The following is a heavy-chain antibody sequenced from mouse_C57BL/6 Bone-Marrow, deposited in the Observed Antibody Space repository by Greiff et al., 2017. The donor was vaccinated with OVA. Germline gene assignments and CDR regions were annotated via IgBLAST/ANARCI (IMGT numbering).Heavy chain of an antibody. Sequence: EVQLQQSGGDLVKPGGSLKLSCAASGFTFSSYDMSWVRQTPDKRLEWVATISSGGSYTYYPDSVKGRFTISRDNAKNTLYLQMSSLKSEDTAMYYCARLGYYAMDYWGQGTSVTVSS. CDR3: ARLGYYAMDY. J-gene: IGHJ4*01. V-gene: IGHV5-6*01. CDR1: GFTFSSYD. CDR2: ISSGGSYT.